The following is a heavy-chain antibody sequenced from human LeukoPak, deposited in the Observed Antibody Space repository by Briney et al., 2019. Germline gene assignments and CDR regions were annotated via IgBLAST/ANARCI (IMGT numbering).Heavy chain of an antibody. CDR3: ARDGGSSGSYTPLDY. CDR2: ISAYNGNT. Sequence: GASVKVSCKASGYTFTSYGISWVRQAPGQGLEWMGWISAYNGNTNYAQKLQGRVTMTTDTSTSTAYMELRSLRSEDTAVYYCARDGGSSGSYTPLDYWGQGTLVTVSS. V-gene: IGHV1-18*01. J-gene: IGHJ4*02. D-gene: IGHD3-10*01. CDR1: GYTFTSYG.